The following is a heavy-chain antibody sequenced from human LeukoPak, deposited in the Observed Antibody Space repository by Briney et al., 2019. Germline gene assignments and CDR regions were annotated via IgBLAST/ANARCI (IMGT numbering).Heavy chain of an antibody. Sequence: SETLSLTCTVSGGSISSGGYYWSWIRQPPGKGLEWIGEIYHSGSTNYNPSLKSRVTISVDKSKNQFSLKLSSVTAADTAVYYCASIADDFDYWGQGTLVTVSS. V-gene: IGHV4-39*07. CDR1: GGSISSGGYY. CDR2: IYHSGST. D-gene: IGHD6-13*01. CDR3: ASIADDFDY. J-gene: IGHJ4*02.